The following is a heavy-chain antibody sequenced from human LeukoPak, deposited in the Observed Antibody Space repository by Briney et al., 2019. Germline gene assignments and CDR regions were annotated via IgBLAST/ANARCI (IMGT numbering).Heavy chain of an antibody. V-gene: IGHV4-59*12. J-gene: IGHJ4*02. Sequence: SETLSLTCTVSGGSISSYYWSWIRQPPGKGLEWIGYIYYSGSTNYNPSLKSRVTISVDTSKNQVSLKLRSLTAADTAVYYCASGVKGAGNNFWGQGTRVTVSS. CDR2: IYYSGST. CDR1: GGSISSYY. CDR3: ASGVKGAGNNF. D-gene: IGHD6-19*01.